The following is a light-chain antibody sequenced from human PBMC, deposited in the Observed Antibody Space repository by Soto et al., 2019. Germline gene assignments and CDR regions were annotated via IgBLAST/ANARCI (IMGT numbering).Light chain of an antibody. CDR2: EDD. CDR3: QSYHNRNQGV. J-gene: IGLJ2*01. Sequence: NFMLTQPHSVSESPGKTVTISCTRSSGSIANNYVQWYQQRPGSAPTAVIHEDDQRPSGVPDRFSGSIDRSSNSASLTISGQKAEDEADYYFQSYHNRNQGVFGGGTKPTVL. CDR1: SGSIANNY. V-gene: IGLV6-57*03.